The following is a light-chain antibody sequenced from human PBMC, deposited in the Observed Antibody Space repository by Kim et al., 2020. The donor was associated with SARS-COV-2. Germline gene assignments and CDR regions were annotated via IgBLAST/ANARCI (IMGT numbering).Light chain of an antibody. Sequence: ACGQTVRIKCQGDSHRSYYASWYQQKPGQAPGLVIYGKNNRPSGIPDRFSGSSSGNTASLTITGAQAEDEADYYCNSRDSSGNHVVFGGGTQLTVL. V-gene: IGLV3-19*01. CDR1: SHRSYY. CDR2: GKN. J-gene: IGLJ2*01. CDR3: NSRDSSGNHVV.